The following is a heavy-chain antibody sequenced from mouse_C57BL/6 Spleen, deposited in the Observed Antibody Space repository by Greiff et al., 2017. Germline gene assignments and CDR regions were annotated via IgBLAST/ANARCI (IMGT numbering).Heavy chain of an antibody. CDR1: GYAFSSSW. V-gene: IGHV1-82*01. J-gene: IGHJ2*01. Sequence: QVQLKQSGPELVKPGASVKISCKASGYAFSSSWMNWVKQRPGQGLEWIGRIYPGDGDTNYNGKFKGKATLTADKSSSTAYMQLSSLTSDDSAVDFSATTVVDLFDYWGQGTTLTVSS. D-gene: IGHD1-1*01. CDR3: ATTVVDLFDY. CDR2: IYPGDGDT.